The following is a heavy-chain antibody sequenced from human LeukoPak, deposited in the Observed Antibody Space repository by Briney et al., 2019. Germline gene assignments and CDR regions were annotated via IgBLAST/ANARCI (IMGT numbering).Heavy chain of an antibody. CDR3: ARGEGECRAGVCYTTNYYYYYMDV. D-gene: IGHD2-8*01. V-gene: IGHV3-11*04. CDR2: ISSSGSTI. J-gene: IGHJ6*03. Sequence: GGSLRLSCAASGFTFSDYYMSWIRQAPGKGLEWVSYISSSGSTIYYADSVKGRFTISRDNAKNSLYLQMNSLRAEDTAVYYCARGEGECRAGVCYTTNYYYYYMDVWGKGTTVTVSS. CDR1: GFTFSDYY.